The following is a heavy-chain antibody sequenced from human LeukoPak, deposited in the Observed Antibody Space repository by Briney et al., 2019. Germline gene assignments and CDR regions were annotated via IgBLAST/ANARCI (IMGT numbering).Heavy chain of an antibody. J-gene: IGHJ3*02. Sequence: PGGSLRLSCAGSGFTFRTSGMNWVRQAPGKGLEWVSSISSSSSYIYYADSVKGRFTISRDNAKNSPYLQMNSLRAEDTAVYYCASIELWLRDAFDIWGQGTMVTVSS. CDR2: ISSSSSYI. CDR1: GFTFRTSG. CDR3: ASIELWLRDAFDI. V-gene: IGHV3-21*01. D-gene: IGHD5-18*01.